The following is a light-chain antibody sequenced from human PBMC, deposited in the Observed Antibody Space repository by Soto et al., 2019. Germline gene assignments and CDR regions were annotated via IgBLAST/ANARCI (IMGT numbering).Light chain of an antibody. CDR2: GAS. J-gene: IGKJ1*01. Sequence: EIVLTQSPGTLSLSPGERATLSCRASQSVSSSYLAWYQQKPGQAPRLLLYGASSRATGIPYRFSGSGSGPDFTLTISRLEPEDFAVYYCQQDGSSPWTFGQGTQVEIK. V-gene: IGKV3-20*01. CDR3: QQDGSSPWT. CDR1: QSVSSSY.